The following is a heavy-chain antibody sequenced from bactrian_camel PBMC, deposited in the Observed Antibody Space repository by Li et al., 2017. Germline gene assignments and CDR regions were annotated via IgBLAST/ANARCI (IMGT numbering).Heavy chain of an antibody. Sequence: VQLVESGGESMQAGGSLRLSCAASGFPFSTYSMGWFRQAPGKEREGLAVIYRDVGSTNYADSVKGRFTISRDNAKNTVYLQMNSLQPEDTAMYICNRACFDLVAGAVDYWGRGTQVTVS. CDR1: GFPFSTYS. CDR2: IYRDVGST. J-gene: IGHJ4*01. D-gene: IGHD6*01. V-gene: IGHV3S40*01. CDR3: NRACFDLVAGAVDY.